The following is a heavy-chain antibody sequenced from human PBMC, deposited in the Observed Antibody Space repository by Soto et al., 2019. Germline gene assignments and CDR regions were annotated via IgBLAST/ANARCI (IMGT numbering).Heavy chain of an antibody. J-gene: IGHJ4*02. V-gene: IGHV3-30-3*01. CDR3: ARIPRYCSGGSCYWFDY. CDR1: GFTFSSYA. D-gene: IGHD2-15*01. CDR2: ISYDGSNK. Sequence: QVQLVESGGGVVQPGRSLRLSCAASGFTFSSYAMHWVRQAPGKGLEWVAVISYDGSNKYYADSVNGRFTISRDNSKNTLYLQMNSLRAEDTAVYYCARIPRYCSGGSCYWFDYWGQGTLVTVSS.